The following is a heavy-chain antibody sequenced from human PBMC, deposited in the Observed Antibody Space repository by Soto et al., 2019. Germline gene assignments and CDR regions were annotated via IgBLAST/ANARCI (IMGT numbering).Heavy chain of an antibody. CDR3: TTGTPLVPAAIYYYYYGMDV. V-gene: IGHV3-15*07. CDR1: GFTFSNAW. Sequence: EVQLVESGGGLVKPGGSLRLSCAASGFTFSNAWMNWVRQAPGKGLEWVGRIKSKTDGGTTDYAAPVKGRFTISRDDSKNTLYLQMNSLKTEDTAVYYCTTGTPLVPAAIYYYYYGMDVWGQGTTVTVSS. CDR2: IKSKTDGGTT. D-gene: IGHD2-2*02. J-gene: IGHJ6*02.